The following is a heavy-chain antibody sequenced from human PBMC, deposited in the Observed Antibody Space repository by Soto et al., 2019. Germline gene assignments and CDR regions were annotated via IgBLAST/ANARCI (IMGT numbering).Heavy chain of an antibody. CDR3: ARDQPTVTPRYYFDY. CDR2: IWYDGSNK. Sequence: LRLSCAASGFTFSSYGMHWVRQAPGKGLEWVAVIWYDGSNKYYADSVKGRFTISRDNSKNTLYLQMNSLRAEDTAVYYCARDQPTVTPRYYFDYWGQGTLVTVSS. D-gene: IGHD4-17*01. V-gene: IGHV3-33*01. J-gene: IGHJ4*02. CDR1: GFTFSSYG.